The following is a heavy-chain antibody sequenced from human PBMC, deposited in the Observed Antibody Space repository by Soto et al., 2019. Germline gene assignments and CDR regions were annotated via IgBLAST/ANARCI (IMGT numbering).Heavy chain of an antibody. CDR3: AKDSPVGVPLLRDLHD. CDR2: ISGSGGST. J-gene: IGHJ1*01. D-gene: IGHD2-15*01. Sequence: GWSLRLSCAASGFTFSNYGMSWVRQAPGKGLEWVSVISGSGGSTYYADSVKGRFTLSRDNSKNTVYLQMNSLRAEDTAVYYCAKDSPVGVPLLRDLHDWGQGTLVTDSS. CDR1: GFTFSNYG. V-gene: IGHV3-23*01.